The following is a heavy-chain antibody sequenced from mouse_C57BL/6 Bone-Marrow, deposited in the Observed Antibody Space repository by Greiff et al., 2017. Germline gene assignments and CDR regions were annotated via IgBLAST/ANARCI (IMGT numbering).Heavy chain of an antibody. J-gene: IGHJ2*01. CDR2: IDPENGDT. V-gene: IGHV14-4*01. D-gene: IGHD2-5*01. CDR1: GFTFKDDY. CDR3: TTTGDSNF. Sequence: VQLQQSGAELVRPGASVKLSCTASGFTFKDDYMHWVKQRPEQGLEWIGWIDPENGDTEYASKFQGKATITADTSSNTAYLQLSSLTSEDTAVYYCTTTGDSNFRGQGTTLTVSS.